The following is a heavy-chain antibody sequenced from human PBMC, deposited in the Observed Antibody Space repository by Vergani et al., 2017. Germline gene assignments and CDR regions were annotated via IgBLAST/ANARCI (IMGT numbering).Heavy chain of an antibody. V-gene: IGHV3-30*03. CDR1: GSTSSYYG. Sequence: QVHLVESGGGVVQPGRSLNLPGLVSGSTSSYYGRHWFRRPRGKGLEWVAVISYDGTQKYYADSVKGRFTISRDNSKSTLYLQMNSLRTEDTAVYYCATKSCGTPGCQIGYFREWGQGTLVTVSS. CDR3: ATKSCGTPGCQIGYFRE. D-gene: IGHD1-1*01. J-gene: IGHJ1*01. CDR2: ISYDGTQK.